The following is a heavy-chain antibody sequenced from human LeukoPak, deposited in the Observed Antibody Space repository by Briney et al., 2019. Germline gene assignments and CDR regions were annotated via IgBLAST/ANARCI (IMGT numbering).Heavy chain of an antibody. J-gene: IGHJ4*02. V-gene: IGHV3-53*05. CDR2: IYSGGST. CDR1: GFTVSSNY. CDR3: AKDARRTFGLSSGLYRGSYYFDY. Sequence: PGGSLRLSCAASGFTVSSNYMSWVRQAPGKVLEWVSVIYSGGSTYYADSVKGRFTISRDNSKNTLYLQMNSLRAEDTAVYYCAKDARRTFGLSSGLYRGSYYFDYWGQGTLVTVSS. D-gene: IGHD6-19*01.